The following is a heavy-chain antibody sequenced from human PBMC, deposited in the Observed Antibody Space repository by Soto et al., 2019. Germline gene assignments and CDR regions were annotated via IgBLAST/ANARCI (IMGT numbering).Heavy chain of an antibody. Sequence: SETLSLTCTVSGGSISSYYWSWIRQPPGKGLEWIGYIYYIGSTNYNPSLKSRVTISVDTSKNQSSLKLSSVTAADTAVYYCARGLRRQLLNWFDPWGQGTLVTVSS. V-gene: IGHV4-59*01. CDR1: GGSISSYY. D-gene: IGHD2-2*01. CDR2: IYYIGST. J-gene: IGHJ5*02. CDR3: ARGLRRQLLNWFDP.